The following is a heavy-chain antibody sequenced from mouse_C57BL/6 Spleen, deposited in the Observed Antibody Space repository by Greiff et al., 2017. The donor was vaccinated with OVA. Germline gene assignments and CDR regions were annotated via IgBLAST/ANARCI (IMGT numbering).Heavy chain of an antibody. CDR3: SRVSTMVTPEYFDV. CDR1: GFTFSDYY. Sequence: EVQLVESEGGLVQPGSSMKLSCTASGFTFSDYYMAWVRQVPEKGLEWVANINYDGSSTNYRDALKSRFIISRENAKKSIYMKMSRLKSEDTATYYCSRVSTMVTPEYFDVWGTGTTVTVSS. CDR2: INYDGSST. V-gene: IGHV5-16*01. J-gene: IGHJ1*03. D-gene: IGHD2-2*01.